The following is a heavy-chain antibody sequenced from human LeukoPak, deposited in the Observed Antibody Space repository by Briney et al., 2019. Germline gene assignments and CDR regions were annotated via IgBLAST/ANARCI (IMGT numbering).Heavy chain of an antibody. D-gene: IGHD2-15*01. Sequence: PSETLSLTCTVSGGSISSYYWSWIRQPPGKGLEWIGYIYYSGSTNYNPSLKSRVTISVDTSKNQFSLKLSSVTAADTAVYYCARVGYCSGGSCYSLDAAFDYWGQGTLVTVSS. V-gene: IGHV4-59*01. CDR1: GGSISSYY. CDR3: ARVGYCSGGSCYSLDAAFDY. CDR2: IYYSGST. J-gene: IGHJ4*02.